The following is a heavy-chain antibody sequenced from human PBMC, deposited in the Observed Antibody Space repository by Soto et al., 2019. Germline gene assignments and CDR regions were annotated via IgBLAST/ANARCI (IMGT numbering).Heavy chain of an antibody. Sequence: GGSLRLSCAASGLIFSNYKMHWVRQAPGKGLEWVSRINTDGSITDYADSVKGRFTVSRDNPKSTLYLQMHSLRVEDTAVYYCARDTDGLHYWGQGTLVTVSS. J-gene: IGHJ4*02. V-gene: IGHV3-74*01. CDR3: ARDTDGLHY. CDR1: GLIFSNYK. CDR2: INTDGSIT.